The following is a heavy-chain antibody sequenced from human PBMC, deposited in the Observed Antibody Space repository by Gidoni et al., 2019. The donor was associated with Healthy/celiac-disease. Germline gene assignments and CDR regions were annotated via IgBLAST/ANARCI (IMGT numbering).Heavy chain of an antibody. CDR2: INHSGST. D-gene: IGHD2-2*01. V-gene: IGHV4-34*01. J-gene: IGHJ5*02. Sequence: QVQLPPCVAVLLKPPETLSLTCAVYAGSFSGSYWSWLRQPPGKGLEWIGEINHSGSTNYNPSLKSRVTIAVDTSKNQFSRKLRSVTAADTAVYYCARAPVGYCRSTSCHWFDPGGKGTLVTVSS. CDR1: AGSFSGSY. CDR3: ARAPVGYCRSTSCHWFDP.